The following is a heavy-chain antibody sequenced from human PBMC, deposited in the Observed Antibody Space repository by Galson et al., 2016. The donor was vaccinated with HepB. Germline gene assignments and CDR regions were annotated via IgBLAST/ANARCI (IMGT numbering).Heavy chain of an antibody. D-gene: IGHD6-19*01. CDR3: AQYRIGWFSTGRDAFET. CDR2: IYWDDDK. CDR1: GFSLSTSGMA. J-gene: IGHJ3*02. V-gene: IGHV2-5*02. Sequence: PALVKPTQTLTLTCDVSGFSLSTSGMAVAWIRQPPGKALEWFALIYWDDDKRYRPSLKSRITLTRDTYKNQVVLNMTNMDPADTATYYCAQYRIGWFSTGRDAFETWGQGKMVTVSS.